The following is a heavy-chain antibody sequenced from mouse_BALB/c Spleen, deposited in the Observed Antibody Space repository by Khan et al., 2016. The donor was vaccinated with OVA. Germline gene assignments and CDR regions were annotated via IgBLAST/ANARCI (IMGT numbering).Heavy chain of an antibody. V-gene: IGHV3-8*02. CDR1: GDSITSGY. CDR2: INYSGST. J-gene: IGHJ2*01. Sequence: EVQLQESGPSLVKPSQTLSLTCSVTGDSITSGYWNWIRKFPGNKLEYMGYINYSGSTYYNPSLKSRISITRDTSKNQYYLQLNSVTSEDTATYYCARWNYRYDGHFDYWGQGTTLTVSS. D-gene: IGHD2-14*01. CDR3: ARWNYRYDGHFDY.